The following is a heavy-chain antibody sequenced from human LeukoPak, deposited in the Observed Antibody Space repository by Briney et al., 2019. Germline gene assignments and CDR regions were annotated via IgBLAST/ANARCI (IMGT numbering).Heavy chain of an antibody. CDR1: GGSFSGYY. J-gene: IGHJ5*02. D-gene: IGHD2-2*01. CDR2: INHSGST. V-gene: IGHV4-34*01. CDR3: ARGGGYCSSTSCHNWFDP. Sequence: SETLSLTCAVYGGSFSGYYWSWIRQPPGKGLEWIGKINHSGSTNYNPSLKSRVTISVDTSKNQFSLKLSSVTAEDTAVYYCARGGGYCSSTSCHNWFDPWGQGTLVTVSS.